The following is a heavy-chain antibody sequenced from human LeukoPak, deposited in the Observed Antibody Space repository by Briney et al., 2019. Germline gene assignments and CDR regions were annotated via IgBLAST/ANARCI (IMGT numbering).Heavy chain of an antibody. CDR1: GGSISSGSYY. CDR2: IYTSGST. J-gene: IGHJ5*02. Sequence: SQTLSLTCTVSGGSISSGSYYWRWIRQPAGKGLEWIGRIYTSGSTNYNPSLQSRVTISVDTSKNQFSLKLSSVTAADTAVYYCAREFDPWGQGTLVTVSS. V-gene: IGHV4-61*02. CDR3: AREFDP.